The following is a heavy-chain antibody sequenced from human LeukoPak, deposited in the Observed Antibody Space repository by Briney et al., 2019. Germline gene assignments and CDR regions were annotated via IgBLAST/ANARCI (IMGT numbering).Heavy chain of an antibody. J-gene: IGHJ2*01. Sequence: ASVKVSCKASGGTFSSYAISWVRQAPGQGLEWMGRIIPIFGMANYAQKFQGRVTITADKSTSTAYMELSSLRSEDTAVYYCARNPNYYDSSGYLARWDFDLWGRGTLVTVSS. CDR3: ARNPNYYDSSGYLARWDFDL. V-gene: IGHV1-69*04. CDR2: IIPIFGMA. CDR1: GGTFSSYA. D-gene: IGHD3-22*01.